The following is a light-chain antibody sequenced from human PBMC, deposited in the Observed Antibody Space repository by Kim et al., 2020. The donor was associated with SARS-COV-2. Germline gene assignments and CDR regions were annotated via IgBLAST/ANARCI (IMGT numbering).Light chain of an antibody. V-gene: IGKV3-11*01. CDR1: QTVSSY. CDR3: QQRSSWPLT. J-gene: IGKJ3*01. CDR2: DAS. Sequence: LVPGERAALPCRAGQTVSSYLAWYQQKPGQAPRLRIYDASNRATGIPARFSGSGSGTDFTLTISGLEPEDFAVYYCQQRSSWPLTFGPGTKVDIK.